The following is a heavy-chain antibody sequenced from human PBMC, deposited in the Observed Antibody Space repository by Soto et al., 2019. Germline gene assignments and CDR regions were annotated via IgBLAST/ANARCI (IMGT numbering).Heavy chain of an antibody. D-gene: IGHD2-21*02. V-gene: IGHV1-69*01. CDR3: ARGEGAYCGSDCYYYYYGMDV. CDR1: GGTFSSYA. CDR2: IIPIFGTA. J-gene: IGHJ6*02. Sequence: QVQLVQSGAEVKKPGSSVKVSCKASGGTFSSYAISWVRQAPGQGLEWMGGIIPIFGTANYAQKFQGRVTITQDQCTSTTYMELSSLRSEDTAVYYCARGEGAYCGSDCYYYYYGMDVWGQGTTVTVSS.